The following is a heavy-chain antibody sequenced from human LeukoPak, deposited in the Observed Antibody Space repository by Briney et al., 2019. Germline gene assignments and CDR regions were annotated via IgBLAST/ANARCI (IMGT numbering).Heavy chain of an antibody. Sequence: GGSLRLSCAASGFTFSDYYMSWIRQAPGKGLEWISYISSSGDTIFYADSVKGRFTISRDNAKNSLYLQMNSLRADDTAVYYCAREEGGKLGIDYYFDYWGQGTLVTVSS. D-gene: IGHD7-27*01. J-gene: IGHJ4*02. CDR2: ISSSGDTI. CDR1: GFTFSDYY. CDR3: AREEGGKLGIDYYFDY. V-gene: IGHV3-11*04.